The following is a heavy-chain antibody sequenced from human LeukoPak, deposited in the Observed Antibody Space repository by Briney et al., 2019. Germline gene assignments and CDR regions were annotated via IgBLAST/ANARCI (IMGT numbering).Heavy chain of an antibody. Sequence: VASVKVSCKASGYTLTELSMHWVRQAPGKGLEWMGGFNPEDGETIYAQKFQGRVTMTEDTSTDTAYMELSSLRSEDTAVYYCATDLVGATTARGVEYFQHWGQGTLVTVSS. J-gene: IGHJ1*01. CDR3: ATDLVGATTARGVEYFQH. V-gene: IGHV1-24*01. CDR1: GYTLTELS. CDR2: FNPEDGET. D-gene: IGHD1-26*01.